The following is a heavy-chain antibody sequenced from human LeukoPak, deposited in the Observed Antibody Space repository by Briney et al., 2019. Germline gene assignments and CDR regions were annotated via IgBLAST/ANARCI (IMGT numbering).Heavy chain of an antibody. Sequence: RTGGSLRLSCAASGFTFSSYWMSWVRQAPGQGLDWVSAISGNTGATYYADSVKGRFTISRDNSKNTLYLQMNSLRAEDTAVYYCARKWWENWFDSWGQGALVTVSS. CDR2: ISGNTGAT. CDR3: ARKWWENWFDS. D-gene: IGHD2-15*01. V-gene: IGHV3-23*01. J-gene: IGHJ5*01. CDR1: GFTFSSYW.